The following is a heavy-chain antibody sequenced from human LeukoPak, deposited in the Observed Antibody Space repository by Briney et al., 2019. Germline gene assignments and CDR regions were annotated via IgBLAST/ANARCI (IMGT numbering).Heavy chain of an antibody. V-gene: IGHV3-23*01. CDR2: ISGSGGST. CDR3: AKVDDFWSGYYADY. Sequence: GGSLRLSCAASGFTFSSYAMSWVRQAPGKGLEWVSAISGSGGSTYYADSVKGRFTISRDNSKNTLYLQMNSLRAEDTAVYYCAKVDDFWSGYYADYWGQGTLVTVSS. J-gene: IGHJ4*02. D-gene: IGHD3-3*01. CDR1: GFTFSSYA.